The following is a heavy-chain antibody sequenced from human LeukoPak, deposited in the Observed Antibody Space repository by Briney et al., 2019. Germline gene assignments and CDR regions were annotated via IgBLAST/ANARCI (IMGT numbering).Heavy chain of an antibody. D-gene: IGHD6-13*01. Sequence: AGGSLRLSCAASGFTFSSYSMNWVRQAPGEGLEWVSSISSSSSYIYYADSVKGRFTISRDNAKNSLYLQMNSLRAEDTAVYYCARVRAAALIDYWGQGTLVTVSS. CDR3: ARVRAAALIDY. J-gene: IGHJ4*02. CDR1: GFTFSSYS. V-gene: IGHV3-21*01. CDR2: ISSSSSYI.